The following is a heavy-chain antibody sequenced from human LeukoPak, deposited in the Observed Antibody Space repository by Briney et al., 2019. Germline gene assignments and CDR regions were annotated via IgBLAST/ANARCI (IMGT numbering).Heavy chain of an antibody. D-gene: IGHD2-15*01. CDR2: INHSGST. CDR1: GGSFSGYY. Sequence: PSETLSLTCAVYGGSFSGYYWSWIRQPPGKGLEWIGEINHSGSTNYNPSLKSRVTISVDTSKNQFSLKLSSVTAADTAVYYCARRGNCISPGAPPPHWGQGTLVTVSS. J-gene: IGHJ1*01. CDR3: ARRGNCISPGAPPPH. V-gene: IGHV4-34*01.